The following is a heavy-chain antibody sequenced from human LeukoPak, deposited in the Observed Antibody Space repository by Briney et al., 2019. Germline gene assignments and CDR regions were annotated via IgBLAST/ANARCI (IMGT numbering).Heavy chain of an antibody. CDR3: AREGSIAAAGTRDY. J-gene: IGHJ4*02. Sequence: ASVKVSCKASDYTFTSYGISWVRQAPGQGLEWMGWISAYNGNTNYAQKLQGRVTMTTDTSTSTAYMELRSLRSDDTAVYYCAREGSIAAAGTRDYWGQGTLVTVSS. CDR1: DYTFTSYG. D-gene: IGHD6-13*01. V-gene: IGHV1-18*01. CDR2: ISAYNGNT.